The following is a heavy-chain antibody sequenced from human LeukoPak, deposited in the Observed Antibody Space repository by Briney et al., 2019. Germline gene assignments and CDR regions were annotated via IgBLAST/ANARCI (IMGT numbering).Heavy chain of an antibody. D-gene: IGHD1-1*01. V-gene: IGHV4-30-4*08. CDR3: ARISSAMRTTVGSYYYYYIDV. CDR1: GGSISSGDYY. CDR2: IYYSGST. J-gene: IGHJ6*03. Sequence: SETLSLTCTVSGGSISSGDYYWSWIRQPPGKGLEWIGYIYYSGSTYYNPSLKSRVTISVDKSKNQFSLKLSSVTAADTAVYFSARISSAMRTTVGSYYYYYIDVWGKGTTVTVSS.